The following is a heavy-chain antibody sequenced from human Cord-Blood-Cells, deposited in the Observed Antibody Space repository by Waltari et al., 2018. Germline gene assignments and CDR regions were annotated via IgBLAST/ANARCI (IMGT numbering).Heavy chain of an antibody. D-gene: IGHD6-19*01. CDR3: ATFAPKYSSGWSNWFDP. J-gene: IGHJ5*02. V-gene: IGHV4-39*07. CDR1: GGPISSSSYY. Sequence: QLQLQASGPGLVKPSETLSLTCTVSGGPISSSSYYWGWIRQPPGKGLEWIGSIYYSGSTYYNPSLKSRVTISVDTSKNQFSLKLSSVTAADTAVYYCATFAPKYSSGWSNWFDPWGQGTLVTVSS. CDR2: IYYSGST.